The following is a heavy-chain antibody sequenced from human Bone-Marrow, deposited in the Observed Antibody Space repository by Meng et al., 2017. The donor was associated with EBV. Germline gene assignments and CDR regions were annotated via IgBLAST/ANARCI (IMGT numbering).Heavy chain of an antibody. CDR1: GFTFTYSS. CDR3: AKGGGAMGTGYFDY. J-gene: IGHJ4*02. D-gene: IGHD3-16*01. V-gene: IGHV1-3*01. Sequence: GGGAQGPGASLKFLSKASGFTFTYSSVPCVRQAPGQRLEWMGWINPGNGNTKYSQKFQGRVTITRDTAARVVYMELSSLRSEDTAVYYCAKGGGAMGTGYFDYWGQGTLVTVSS. CDR2: INPGNGNT.